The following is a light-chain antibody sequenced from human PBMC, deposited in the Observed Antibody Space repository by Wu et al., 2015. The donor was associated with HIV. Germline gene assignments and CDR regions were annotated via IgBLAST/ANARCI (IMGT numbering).Light chain of an antibody. Sequence: DIQMTQSPSTLSASVGDTVTITCRASQSINSWLTWYQQKPGKAPKLLIYEASTLESGVPSRFKGSESGTEFSLTISSLQPDDFATYYCQQYNSYSTFGQGTKLEIK. CDR1: QSINSW. CDR2: EAS. J-gene: IGKJ2*01. V-gene: IGKV1-5*03. CDR3: QQYNSYST.